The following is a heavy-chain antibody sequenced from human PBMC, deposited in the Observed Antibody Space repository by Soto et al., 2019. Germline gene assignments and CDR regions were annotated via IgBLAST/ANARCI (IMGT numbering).Heavy chain of an antibody. J-gene: IGHJ4*02. V-gene: IGHV4-59*08. Sequence: QVQLQESGPGLVKPSETLSLTCTVSGGSISSYYWSWIRQPPGKGLEWIGYIYYSVSTNYNTSRKGRVTISVDTSKNQLALKLSSVTAADTSVYYCARATLATVTGDYWGQGTLVPVSS. CDR1: GGSISSYY. CDR3: ARATLATVTGDY. D-gene: IGHD4-17*01. CDR2: IYYSVST.